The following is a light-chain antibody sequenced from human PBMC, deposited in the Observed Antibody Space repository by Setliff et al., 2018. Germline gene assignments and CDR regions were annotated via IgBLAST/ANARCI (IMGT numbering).Light chain of an antibody. CDR1: SSAVDDYTY. J-gene: IGLJ1*01. CDR2: EGT. V-gene: IGLV2-14*01. Sequence: SALTQPASVSGSPGQSITISCTGVSSAVDDYTYVSWYQQHPGRAPKLMIYEGTDRPSGVSSRFSGSKSGNTASLTISGLQAEDEADYYCMSYTTIRTYVFGTGTKVTVL. CDR3: MSYTTIRTYV.